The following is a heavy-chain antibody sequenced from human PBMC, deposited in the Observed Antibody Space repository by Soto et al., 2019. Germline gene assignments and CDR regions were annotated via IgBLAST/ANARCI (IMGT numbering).Heavy chain of an antibody. D-gene: IGHD2-21*02. V-gene: IGHV4-39*01. CDR2: IYYSGST. CDR3: ARHLPYCGGDCYSLDY. Sequence: SETLSLTCTVSGGSISSSSYYWGWIRQPPGKGLEWIGSIYYSGSTYYNPSLKSRVTISVDTSKNQFSLKLSSVTAADTVVYYCARHLPYCGGDCYSLDYWGQGTLVTVSS. CDR1: GGSISSSSYY. J-gene: IGHJ4*02.